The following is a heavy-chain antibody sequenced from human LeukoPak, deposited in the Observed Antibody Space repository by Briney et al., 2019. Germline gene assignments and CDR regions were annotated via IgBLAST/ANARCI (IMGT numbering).Heavy chain of an antibody. V-gene: IGHV3-48*01. CDR2: IDNYGDKI. CDR3: VTDWPVW. CDR1: GVTLITYG. D-gene: IGHD3-16*01. Sequence: GRSPRLSCAASGVTLITYGMHWVRQAPGKGLDCHSYIDNYGDKIHYADSVKGRFTISRDNDKNSLYLQVISLRLEDTATYYCVTDWPVWWGQGMLVTVSS. J-gene: IGHJ4*02.